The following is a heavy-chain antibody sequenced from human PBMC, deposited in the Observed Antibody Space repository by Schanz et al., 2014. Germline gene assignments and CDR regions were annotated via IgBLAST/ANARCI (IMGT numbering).Heavy chain of an antibody. Sequence: QVQLVESGGGVVQPGGSLRLSCAASGFIFNDYYMNWIRQAPGKGLEWVSSISRDGTTSYYAGSVKGRFTITRDNAKKTLNLQTNDLTHDDTAKYYCARDPESYSWFDYWGQGTRVTVSS. J-gene: IGHJ4*01. D-gene: IGHD4-4*01. CDR1: GFIFNDYY. V-gene: IGHV3-11*04. CDR3: ARDPESYSWFDY. CDR2: ISRDGTTS.